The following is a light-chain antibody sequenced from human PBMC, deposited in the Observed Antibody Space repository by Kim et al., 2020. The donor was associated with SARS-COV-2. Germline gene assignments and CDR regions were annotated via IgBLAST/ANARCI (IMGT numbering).Light chain of an antibody. CDR1: QSVSSN. CDR2: GAS. V-gene: IGKV3-15*01. Sequence: VSPGERATLSCRASQSVSSNLAWYQQKPGQAPRLLIYGASTRATGIPARFSGSGSWTEFTLTISSLQSEDFAVYYCQQYNNWPQTFGQGTKVDIK. J-gene: IGKJ1*01. CDR3: QQYNNWPQT.